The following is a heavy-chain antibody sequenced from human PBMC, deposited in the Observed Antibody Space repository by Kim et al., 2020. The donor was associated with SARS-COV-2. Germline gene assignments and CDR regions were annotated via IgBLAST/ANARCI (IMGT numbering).Heavy chain of an antibody. V-gene: IGHV3-11*03. Sequence: GGSLRLSCAASGFTFSDYYMSWIRQAPGKGLEWVSYISSSSSYTNYADSVKGRFTISRDNAKNSLYLQMNSLRAEDTAVYYCARLGVSGYYYLADYWGQGTLVTVSS. D-gene: IGHD3-22*01. J-gene: IGHJ4*02. CDR3: ARLGVSGYYYLADY. CDR1: GFTFSDYY. CDR2: ISSSSSYT.